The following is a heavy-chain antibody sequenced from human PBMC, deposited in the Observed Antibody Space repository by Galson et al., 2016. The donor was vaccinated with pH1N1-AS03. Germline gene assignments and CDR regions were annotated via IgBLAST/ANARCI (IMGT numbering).Heavy chain of an antibody. Sequence: SETLSLTCTVSGASISSSTYYWGWIRQPPGKGLEWIGRIYYSGSTDYNPSLKSRVTISVDTSKNQFSLKLSSVTAADTAVYYCARTGSRGNDPFYYYYYGMDVWGQGTTVTVSS. D-gene: IGHD1-1*01. CDR3: ARTGSRGNDPFYYYYYGMDV. CDR1: GASISSSTYY. CDR2: IYYSGST. V-gene: IGHV4-39*07. J-gene: IGHJ6*02.